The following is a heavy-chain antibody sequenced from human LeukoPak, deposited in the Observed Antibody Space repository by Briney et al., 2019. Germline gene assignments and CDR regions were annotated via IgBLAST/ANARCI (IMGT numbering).Heavy chain of an antibody. CDR2: IGGSDSIV. J-gene: IGHJ4*02. Sequence: GGSLRLSCAVSEFTVNDYYMSWIRQAPGKGLQWVSDIGGSDSIVAYADSVKGRFSISRDFAKNSLYLQMNSLRAEDTAVYYCAREKVACTFDSWGQGALVTVSS. CDR1: EFTVNDYY. CDR3: AREKVACTFDS. V-gene: IGHV3-11*01. D-gene: IGHD6-19*01.